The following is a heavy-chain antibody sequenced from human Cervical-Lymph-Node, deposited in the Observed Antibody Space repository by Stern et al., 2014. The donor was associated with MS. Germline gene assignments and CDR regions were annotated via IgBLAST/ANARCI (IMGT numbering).Heavy chain of an antibody. CDR2: ISYSGST. Sequence: QVQLQGSGPGLVKPSETPSPTRTVSGGPISSYYWGWIRQPPGKGLEWIGYISYSGSTHYRPSLKSRITMSVDTSKTQFSLKLSSVTAADTAVYYCARGYCSTTSCSYYFDYWGQGTLVTVSS. CDR3: ARGYCSTTSCSYYFDY. CDR1: GGPISSYY. V-gene: IGHV4-59*01. J-gene: IGHJ4*02. D-gene: IGHD2-2*01.